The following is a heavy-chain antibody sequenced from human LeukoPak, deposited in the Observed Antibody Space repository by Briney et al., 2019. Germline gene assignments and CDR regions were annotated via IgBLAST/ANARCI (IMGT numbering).Heavy chain of an antibody. D-gene: IGHD3-10*01. J-gene: IGHJ3*02. CDR2: IYPGDSDT. Sequence: GESLKISCKGSGYSFTSYWIGWVRQMPGKGLEWMGIIYPGDSDTRYSPSFQGQVTISADKSISTAYLQWSSLKASDTAMYYCASGYYGSGSYRHEAFDIWGQGTMVTVSS. V-gene: IGHV5-51*01. CDR3: ASGYYGSGSYRHEAFDI. CDR1: GYSFTSYW.